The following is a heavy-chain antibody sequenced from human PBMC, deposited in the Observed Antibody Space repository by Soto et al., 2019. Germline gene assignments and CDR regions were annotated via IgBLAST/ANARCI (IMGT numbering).Heavy chain of an antibody. J-gene: IGHJ3*02. CDR3: AKDLPYDYICGNYRYTQAFDI. D-gene: IGHD3-16*02. CDR1: GFTFSSYA. CDR2: ISGSGGST. V-gene: IGHV3-23*01. Sequence: EVQLLESGGGLVQPGGSLRLSCAASGFTFSSYAMSWVRQAPGKGLEWVSAISGSGGSTYYADSVKGRFTISRDNPKNTLYLQMNSLRAEDTAVYYCAKDLPYDYICGNYRYTQAFDIWGQGTMVIVSS.